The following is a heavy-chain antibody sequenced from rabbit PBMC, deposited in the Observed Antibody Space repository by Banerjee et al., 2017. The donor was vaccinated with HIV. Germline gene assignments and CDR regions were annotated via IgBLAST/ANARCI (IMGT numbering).Heavy chain of an antibody. J-gene: IGHJ4*01. CDR3: ARDHFSSLGWSDL. CDR2: IYGGSSGST. D-gene: IGHD1-1*01. V-gene: IGHV1S40*01. CDR1: GFSFSSGYY. Sequence: QSLEESGGDLVKPGASLTLTCTASGFSFSSGYYMCWVRQAPGKGLEWIGCIYGGSSGSTYYASWAKGRFTISKTSSTTVTLQMTSLTAADTATYFCARDHFSSLGWSDLWGQGTLVTVS.